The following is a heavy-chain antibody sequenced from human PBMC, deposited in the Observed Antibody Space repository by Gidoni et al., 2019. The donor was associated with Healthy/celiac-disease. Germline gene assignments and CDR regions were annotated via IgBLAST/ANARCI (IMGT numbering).Heavy chain of an antibody. V-gene: IGHV4-59*08. Sequence: QVQLQESGPGLVTPSETLSLTCTVSGGSISSYYWSWIRQPPGKGLEWIGYIYYSGSTNYNPSLKSRVTISVDTSKNQFSLKLNSVTAADTAVYYCARGYYVDTAMVTWGQGTLVTVSS. J-gene: IGHJ5*02. CDR1: GGSISSYY. CDR3: ARGYYVDTAMVT. CDR2: IYYSGST. D-gene: IGHD5-18*01.